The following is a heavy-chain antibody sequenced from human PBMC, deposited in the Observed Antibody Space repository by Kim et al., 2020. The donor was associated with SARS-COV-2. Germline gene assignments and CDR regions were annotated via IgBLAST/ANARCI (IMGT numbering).Heavy chain of an antibody. CDR3: ARGHLGELSSNDY. D-gene: IGHD3-16*02. CDR2: INSDGSRI. Sequence: GGSLRLSCAASGFTFSSYWMHWVRQAPGKGLVWVSRINSDGSRISYADSVKGRFTISRDNAKNTPYLQMNSLRAEDTAVYYCARGHLGELSSNDYCGQGTLGTVSS. CDR1: GFTFSSYW. J-gene: IGHJ4*02. V-gene: IGHV3-74*01.